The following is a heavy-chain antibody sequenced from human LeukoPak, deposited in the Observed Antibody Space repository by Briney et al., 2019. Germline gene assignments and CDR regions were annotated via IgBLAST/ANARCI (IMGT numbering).Heavy chain of an antibody. CDR1: DESFSTYY. Sequence: PSETLSLTCDVNDESFSTYYWSWIRQSPGKGLEWIAEISHRGTSTYNPSLRSRVTVSVDTSKNQFSLRLTSVTAADTAVYYCARSGSSGPPPLWGQGTMVTVSS. V-gene: IGHV4-34*01. D-gene: IGHD6-19*01. J-gene: IGHJ3*01. CDR2: ISHRGTS. CDR3: ARSGSSGPPPL.